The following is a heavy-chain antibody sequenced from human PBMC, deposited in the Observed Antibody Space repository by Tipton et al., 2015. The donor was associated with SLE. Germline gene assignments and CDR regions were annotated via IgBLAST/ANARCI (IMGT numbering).Heavy chain of an antibody. Sequence: SLRLSCAASGFTLSRYWMHWVRQAPGKGLVWVSRINSDGTITNYADSVTGRFTISRDNAKNTLYLQMNSLRDEDTAVYSCTRVLEGLAGAYDYWGQGTLVTVSS. V-gene: IGHV3-74*01. CDR1: GFTLSRYW. CDR3: TRVLEGLAGAYDY. J-gene: IGHJ4*02. CDR2: INSDGTIT. D-gene: IGHD1-26*01.